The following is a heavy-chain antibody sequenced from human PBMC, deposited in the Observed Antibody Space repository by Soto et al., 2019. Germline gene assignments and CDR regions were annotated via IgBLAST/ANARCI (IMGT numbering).Heavy chain of an antibody. V-gene: IGHV1-46*01. Sequence: ASVKVSCKASGDTFTDYYIHWVRQAPGQGLEWMGTVNPSGGHTTYAQHFLGRVTMTRDTSTSTLYMELTSLTSDDTALYYCERGGHVVVVTAALDYWGQGTLVTVSS. J-gene: IGHJ4*02. CDR3: ERGGHVVVVTAALDY. CDR2: VNPSGGHT. D-gene: IGHD2-21*02. CDR1: GDTFTDYY.